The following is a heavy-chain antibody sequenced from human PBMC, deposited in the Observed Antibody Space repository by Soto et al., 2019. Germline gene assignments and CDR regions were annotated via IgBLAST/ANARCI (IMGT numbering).Heavy chain of an antibody. V-gene: IGHV1-24*01. CDR2: FDPEDGET. Sequence: ASVKVSCKVSGYTLTELSMHWVRQAPGKGLEWMGGFDPEDGETIYAQKFQGRVTMTEDTSTDTAYMELSSLRSEDTAVYYCTTDLDHSSRWYYWGQGTLVTVSS. CDR3: TTDLDHSSRWYY. J-gene: IGHJ4*02. CDR1: GYTLTELS. D-gene: IGHD6-19*01.